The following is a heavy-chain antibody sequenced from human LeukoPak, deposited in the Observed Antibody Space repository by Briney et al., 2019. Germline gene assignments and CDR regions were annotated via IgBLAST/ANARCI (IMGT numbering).Heavy chain of an antibody. CDR3: AKGGYSYGHEDYFDY. CDR1: GFTFDDYA. D-gene: IGHD5-18*01. Sequence: PGGSLRLSCAASGFTFDDYARHWVRQAPGKGLEWVCLISWDGCSTYYADSVKGRFTISRDNSKNSLYLQTNSLRAEDTALYYCAKGGYSYGHEDYFDYWGQGTLVTVSS. J-gene: IGHJ4*02. CDR2: ISWDGCST. V-gene: IGHV3-43D*04.